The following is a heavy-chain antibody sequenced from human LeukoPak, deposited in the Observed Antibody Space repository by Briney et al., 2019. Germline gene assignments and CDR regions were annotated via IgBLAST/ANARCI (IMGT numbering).Heavy chain of an antibody. D-gene: IGHD3-3*01. V-gene: IGHV1-18*01. J-gene: IGHJ3*02. Sequence: ASVKVPCKASGYTFTSYGISWVRQAPGQGLEWMGWISAYNGNTNYAQKLQGRVTMTTDTSTSTAYMELRSLRSDDTAVYYCARGGQRITIFGVVPHDAFDIWGQGTMVTVSS. CDR1: GYTFTSYG. CDR3: ARGGQRITIFGVVPHDAFDI. CDR2: ISAYNGNT.